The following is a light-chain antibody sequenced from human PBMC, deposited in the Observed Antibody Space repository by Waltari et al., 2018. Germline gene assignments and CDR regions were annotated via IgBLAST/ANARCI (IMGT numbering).Light chain of an antibody. J-gene: IGLJ2*01. Sequence: QSALPQPPSASGSPGQSATLSCTGTSSDVGHYNYASCYQQPPGKAPKLMIYEVDKRPSGVPARFSGSKSGNTASLTVSGLQAEDEADYYCSSYTGQSDWGVFGGGTKLTVL. CDR3: SSYTGQSDWGV. CDR2: EVD. V-gene: IGLV2-8*01. CDR1: SSDVGHYNY.